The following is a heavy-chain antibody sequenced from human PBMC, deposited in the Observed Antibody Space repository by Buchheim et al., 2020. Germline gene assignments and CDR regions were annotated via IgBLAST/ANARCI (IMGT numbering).Heavy chain of an antibody. CDR1: GGSISSGGYS. Sequence: QVQLQESGPGLVKPSQTLSLTCAVSGGSISSGGYSWSWIRQPPGKGLEWIGYIYYSGSTYYNPSLKSRVXIKVETAKNQFSLKLSSVTAADTAVYYCARVGGVTSNYFDYWGQGTL. V-gene: IGHV4-30-4*07. CDR2: IYYSGST. J-gene: IGHJ4*02. CDR3: ARVGGVTSNYFDY. D-gene: IGHD3-10*01.